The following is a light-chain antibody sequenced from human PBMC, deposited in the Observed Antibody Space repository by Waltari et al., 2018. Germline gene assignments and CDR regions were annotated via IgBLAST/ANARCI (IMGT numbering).Light chain of an antibody. CDR3: SSYASNNDVL. Sequence: QSALTQPASVSGYPGQSITLPCTGTSSDVGGYTFVSWYHQHPGKAPKRMLYDVTNRPSGISNRFSGSKSGNTASLTISGLQAEDEADYYCSSYASNNDVLFGGGTKLTVL. CDR2: DVT. V-gene: IGLV2-14*03. CDR1: SSDVGGYTF. J-gene: IGLJ3*02.